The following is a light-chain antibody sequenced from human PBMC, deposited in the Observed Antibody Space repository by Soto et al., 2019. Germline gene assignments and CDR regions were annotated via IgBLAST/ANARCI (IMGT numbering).Light chain of an antibody. CDR1: SSDVGGYNY. CDR2: EVS. Sequence: VLTQPPSASGSPGQSVTISCTGTSSDVGGYNYVSWYQQHPGKAPKLMIYEVSKRPSGVPDRFSGSKSGNTASLTVSGLQAEDEADYYCSSYAGSNNLKVFGTGTKVTV. CDR3: SSYAGSNNLKV. J-gene: IGLJ1*01. V-gene: IGLV2-8*01.